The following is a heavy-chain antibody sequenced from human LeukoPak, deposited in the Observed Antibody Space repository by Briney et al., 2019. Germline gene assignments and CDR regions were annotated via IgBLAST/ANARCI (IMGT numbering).Heavy chain of an antibody. Sequence: SETLSLTCTVSGYSISSGYYWGWIRQPPGKGLEWIGSIYHSGSTYYNPSLKSRVTISVDTSKNQFSLKLSSVTAADTAVYYCTRDQRSGYSGYDYYYYYYMDVWGKGTTVTVSS. CDR1: GYSISSGYY. D-gene: IGHD5-12*01. V-gene: IGHV4-38-2*02. CDR3: TRDQRSGYSGYDYYYYYYMDV. J-gene: IGHJ6*03. CDR2: IYHSGST.